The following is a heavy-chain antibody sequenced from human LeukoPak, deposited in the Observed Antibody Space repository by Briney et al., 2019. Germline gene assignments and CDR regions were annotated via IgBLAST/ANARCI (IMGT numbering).Heavy chain of an antibody. Sequence: ASVKVSCKASGYTFTSYYMHWVRQAPGQGLEWMGIINPSGGTTSYAQKFQGRVTMTRGTSTSTVYMELSSLRSEDTAVYYCARCGEPSYDILTGYSRFDYWGQGTLVTVSS. V-gene: IGHV1-46*01. J-gene: IGHJ4*02. CDR2: INPSGGTT. CDR3: ARCGEPSYDILTGYSRFDY. D-gene: IGHD3-9*01. CDR1: GYTFTSYY.